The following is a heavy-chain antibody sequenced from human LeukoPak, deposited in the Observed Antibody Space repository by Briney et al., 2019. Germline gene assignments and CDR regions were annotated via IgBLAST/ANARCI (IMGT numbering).Heavy chain of an antibody. CDR2: ISYDGSNK. CDR3: AKDIFNGDYPDGVFDY. CDR1: GFTFSSYG. J-gene: IGHJ4*02. Sequence: PGGSLRLSCAASGFTFSSYGMHWVRQAPGKGLEWVAVISYDGSNKYYADSVKGRFTISRDNSKNTLYLQMNSLRAEDTAVYYCAKDIFNGDYPDGVFDYWGQGTLVTASS. D-gene: IGHD4-17*01. V-gene: IGHV3-30*18.